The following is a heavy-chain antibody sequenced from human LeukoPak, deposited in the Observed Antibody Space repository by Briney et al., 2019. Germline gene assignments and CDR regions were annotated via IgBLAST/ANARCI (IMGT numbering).Heavy chain of an antibody. Sequence: AGGSLRLSCAASGFTFSSYGMHWVRQAPGKGLEWVAFIRYDGSNKYYADSVKGRFTISRDNSKNTLYLQMNSLRAEDTAVYYCAREGRGQLVLRYFDWFPGYWGQGTLVTVSS. CDR3: AREGRGQLVLRYFDWFPGY. CDR2: IRYDGSNK. V-gene: IGHV3-30*02. CDR1: GFTFSSYG. D-gene: IGHD3-9*01. J-gene: IGHJ4*02.